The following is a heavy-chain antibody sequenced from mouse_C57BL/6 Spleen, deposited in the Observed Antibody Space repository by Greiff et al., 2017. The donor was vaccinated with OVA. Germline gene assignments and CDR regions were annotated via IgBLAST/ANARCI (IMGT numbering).Heavy chain of an antibody. CDR3: VREDDGYLDV. Sequence: VQLQESGAELVRPGASVKLSCKASGYTFTDYYINWVKQRPGQGLEWIARIYPGSGNTYYNEKFKGKATLTAEKSSSTAYMQLSSLTSEDSAVYFCVREDDGYLDVWGTGTTVTVSA. CDR1: GYTFTDYY. CDR2: IYPGSGNT. J-gene: IGHJ1*03. D-gene: IGHD2-3*01. V-gene: IGHV1-76*01.